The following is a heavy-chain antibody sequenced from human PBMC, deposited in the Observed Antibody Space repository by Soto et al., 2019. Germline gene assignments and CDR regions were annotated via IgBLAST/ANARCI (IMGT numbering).Heavy chain of an antibody. CDR2: IIPIFGTA. V-gene: IGHV1-69*13. D-gene: IGHD3-22*01. Sequence: GASVKVSCKASGGTFSSYAITWVRQAPGQRLEWMGGIIPIFGTANYAQKFQARVTITADESTSTAYMELSSLRSEDTAVYYCARDRGPSSGYYPYWFDPWGQGTLVTVSS. CDR1: GGTFSSYA. J-gene: IGHJ5*02. CDR3: ARDRGPSSGYYPYWFDP.